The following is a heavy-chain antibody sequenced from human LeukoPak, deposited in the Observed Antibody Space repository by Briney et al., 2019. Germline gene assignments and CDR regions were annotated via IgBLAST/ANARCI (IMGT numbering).Heavy chain of an antibody. J-gene: IGHJ1*01. V-gene: IGHV1-69*13. Sequence: SVKVSCKASGGTFSSYAISWVRQAPGQGLEWMGGIIPIFGTANYAQKFQDRVTITADESTSTAYMELSSLRSEDTAVYYCARGGDSSGWYPKYFQHWGQGTLVTVSS. D-gene: IGHD6-19*01. CDR2: IIPIFGTA. CDR3: ARGGDSSGWYPKYFQH. CDR1: GGTFSSYA.